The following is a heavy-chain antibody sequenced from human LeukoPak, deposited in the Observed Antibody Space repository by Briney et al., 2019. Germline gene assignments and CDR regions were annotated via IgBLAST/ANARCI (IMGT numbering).Heavy chain of an antibody. CDR2: ISGSAETT. J-gene: IGHJ4*01. CDR1: GFNFINHA. Sequence: GGSLRLSCAASGFNFINHAMSWVRQAPGKGLEWVSTISGSAETTYYADSVKGRFTISKDNSNNFVFLQMNSLRAEDTAFYFCAKDREGLSYFDYWGHGTLVTVSS. V-gene: IGHV3-23*01. CDR3: AKDREGLSYFDY. D-gene: IGHD5-24*01.